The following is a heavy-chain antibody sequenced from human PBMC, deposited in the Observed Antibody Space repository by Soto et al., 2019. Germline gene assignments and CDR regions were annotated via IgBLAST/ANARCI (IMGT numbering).Heavy chain of an antibody. V-gene: IGHV3-23*01. CDR1: GFTFSSYA. CDR3: AKCDYIWGSYPRPVAY. CDR2: ISGSGGST. Sequence: QPGGSLRLSCAASGFTFSSYAMSWVRQAPGKGLEWVSAISGSGGSTYYADSVKGRFTISRDNSKNTLYLQMNSLRAEDTAVYYCAKCDYIWGSYPRPVAYWGQGTLVTVSS. J-gene: IGHJ4*02. D-gene: IGHD3-16*02.